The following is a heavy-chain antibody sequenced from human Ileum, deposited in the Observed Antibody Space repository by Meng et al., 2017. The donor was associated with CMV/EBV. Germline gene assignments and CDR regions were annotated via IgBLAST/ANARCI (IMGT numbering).Heavy chain of an antibody. Sequence: VQLVQSGAALKKPGASVKVSCKASGYPFTTFGVNWVRQAPGQGLEWMGWITPYNGNTNYAHSLQGRVTMTTDTSTSTAYMELRNLRSDDTAVYYCAREEFSGYVSSWGQGTLVTVSS. CDR1: GYPFTTFG. CDR2: ITPYNGNT. CDR3: AREEFSGYVSS. J-gene: IGHJ5*02. D-gene: IGHD5-12*01. V-gene: IGHV1-18*01.